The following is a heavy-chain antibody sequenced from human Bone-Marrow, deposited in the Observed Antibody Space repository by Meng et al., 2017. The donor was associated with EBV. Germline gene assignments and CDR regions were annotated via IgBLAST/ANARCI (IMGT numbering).Heavy chain of an antibody. V-gene: IGHV1-69*01. CDR3: ASATNTAMVPTLTY. Sequence: VQLGRSGAVVKKPGSSVTASARASGRNFSRYALSGVRQAPGQGLEWMGGIIPIFGTANYAQKFQGRVTITADESTSTAYMELSSLRSEDTAVYYCASATNTAMVPTLTYWGQGTLVTVSS. D-gene: IGHD5-18*01. J-gene: IGHJ4*02. CDR1: GRNFSRYA. CDR2: IIPIFGTA.